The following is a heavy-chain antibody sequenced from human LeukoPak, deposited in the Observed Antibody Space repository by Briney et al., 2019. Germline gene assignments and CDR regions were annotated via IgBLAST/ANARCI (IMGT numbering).Heavy chain of an antibody. CDR2: ISAYNGNT. CDR1: GYTFTSYG. D-gene: IGHD2-15*01. Sequence: ASVKVSCKASGYTFTSYGISWVRQAPGQGLEWMGWISAYNGNTNYAQKLQGRVTMTTDTSTSTAYMELRSLRSDDTAVYYSARDRQRGYCSGGSCHRFDYWGQGTLVTVSS. V-gene: IGHV1-18*01. CDR3: ARDRQRGYCSGGSCHRFDY. J-gene: IGHJ4*02.